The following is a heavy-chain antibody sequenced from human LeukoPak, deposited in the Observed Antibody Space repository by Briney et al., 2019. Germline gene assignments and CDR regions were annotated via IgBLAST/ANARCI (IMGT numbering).Heavy chain of an antibody. J-gene: IGHJ4*02. V-gene: IGHV3-30-3*01. Sequence: GRSLRLSCAASGFTFSSYAMHWVRQAPGKGLEWVAVISYDGSNKYYADSVKGRFTISRDNSKNTLYLQMNSLRAEDTAVYYCARGVFGGVIVFYYWGQGTLVTVSS. CDR3: ARGVFGGVIVFYY. CDR1: GFTFSSYA. D-gene: IGHD3-16*02. CDR2: ISYDGSNK.